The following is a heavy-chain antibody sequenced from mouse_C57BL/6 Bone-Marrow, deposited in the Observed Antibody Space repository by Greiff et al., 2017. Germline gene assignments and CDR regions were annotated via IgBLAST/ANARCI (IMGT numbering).Heavy chain of an antibody. D-gene: IGHD2-4*01. V-gene: IGHV5-4*01. CDR3: ARDEGLRPWFAY. Sequence: EVMLVESGGGLVKPGGSLKLSCAASGFTFSSYAMSWVRQTPEKRLEWVATISDGGSYTYYPDNVKGRFTISRDNAKNNLYLQMSHLKSEDTAIYYCARDEGLRPWFAYWGQGTLVTVSA. CDR1: GFTFSSYA. CDR2: ISDGGSYT. J-gene: IGHJ3*01.